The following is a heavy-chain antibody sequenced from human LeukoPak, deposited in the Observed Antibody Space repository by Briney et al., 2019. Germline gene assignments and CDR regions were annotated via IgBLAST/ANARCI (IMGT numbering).Heavy chain of an antibody. D-gene: IGHD3-9*01. Sequence: PSETLSLTCTVSGGSIRSGSHYWGWIRQPPGKGLEWIGSMYHSGSTYYNPSLKSRVTISVDTSKNQFSLKLSSVTAADTAVYYCARVSRITIFVYYYYMDVWGKGTTVTVSS. CDR3: ARVSRITIFVYYYYMDV. J-gene: IGHJ6*03. V-gene: IGHV4-39*07. CDR1: GGSIRSGSHY. CDR2: MYHSGST.